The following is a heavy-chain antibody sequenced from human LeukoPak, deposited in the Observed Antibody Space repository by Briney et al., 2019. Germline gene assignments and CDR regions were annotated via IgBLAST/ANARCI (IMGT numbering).Heavy chain of an antibody. CDR3: SLIDY. V-gene: IGHV3-52*01. J-gene: IGHJ4*02. CDR1: GFTFSSSW. CDR2: IKCDGSEK. Sequence: GGSLRLSCAASGFTFSSSWMHWVCQAPEKGLEWVADIKCDGSEKYYVDSVKGRLTISRDNAKNSLYLQVNSLRAEDIRSGSYSLIDYWGQGTLVTVSS. D-gene: IGHD3-10*01.